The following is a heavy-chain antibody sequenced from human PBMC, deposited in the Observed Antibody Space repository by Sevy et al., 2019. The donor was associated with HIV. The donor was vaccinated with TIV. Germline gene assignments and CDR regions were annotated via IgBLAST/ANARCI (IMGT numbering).Heavy chain of an antibody. Sequence: GGSLRLSCTASGFTLSDYYMNWIRQAPGKGLQWISYISGSDDSGGDDTIYYADSVKGRFTISRDNAKNSLYLQMSSLRADDTAVYYCARDHVKDGKGGDYYYHAMDVWGRGTTVTVSS. CDR1: GFTLSDYY. V-gene: IGHV3-11*01. CDR2: ISGSDDSGGDDTI. CDR3: ARDHVKDGKGGDYYYHAMDV. D-gene: IGHD3-16*01. J-gene: IGHJ6*02.